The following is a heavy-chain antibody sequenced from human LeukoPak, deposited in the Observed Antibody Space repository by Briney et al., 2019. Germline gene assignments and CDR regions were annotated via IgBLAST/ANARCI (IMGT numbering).Heavy chain of an antibody. CDR1: GYSFTSYW. V-gene: IGHV5-51*01. CDR3: ARRGAETGSGSYHY. CDR2: INAEESDT. D-gene: IGHD1-26*01. J-gene: IGHJ4*02. Sequence: GESLNISCKGSGYSFTSYWIGWVRQMPGKGLEWMGIINAEESDTTYSPSFQGQVTISADKYISIAYLQWSSLKASDTAMYYCARRGAETGSGSYHYWGQGTLVTVSS.